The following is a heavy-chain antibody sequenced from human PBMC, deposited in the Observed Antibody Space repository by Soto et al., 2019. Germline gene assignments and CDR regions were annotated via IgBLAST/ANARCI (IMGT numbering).Heavy chain of an antibody. V-gene: IGHV3-7*01. J-gene: IGHJ4*02. Sequence: GGSLRLSCAASGFTFSSYWMSWVRQAPGKGLEWVANIKIDGSEKYFVDSVKGRFTISRDNAKNSLYLQMNSLRAEDTAVYYCARDRGRSSSGSTRLFDYWGQGT. CDR2: IKIDGSEK. CDR1: GFTFSSYW. D-gene: IGHD6-19*01. CDR3: ARDRGRSSSGSTRLFDY.